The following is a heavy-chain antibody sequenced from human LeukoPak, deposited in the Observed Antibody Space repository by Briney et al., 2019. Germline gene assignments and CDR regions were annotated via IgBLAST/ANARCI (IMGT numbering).Heavy chain of an antibody. J-gene: IGHJ4*02. CDR1: GFTFSSYG. CDR2: ISGSGGST. V-gene: IGHV3-23*01. Sequence: GGSLRLSCAASGFTFSSYGMSWVRQAPGKGLEWVSAISGSGGSTYYADSVKGRFTISRDNAKNSLYLQMNSLRAEDTAVYYCAKEPMVRGEGYFDYWGQGTLVTVSS. D-gene: IGHD3-10*01. CDR3: AKEPMVRGEGYFDY.